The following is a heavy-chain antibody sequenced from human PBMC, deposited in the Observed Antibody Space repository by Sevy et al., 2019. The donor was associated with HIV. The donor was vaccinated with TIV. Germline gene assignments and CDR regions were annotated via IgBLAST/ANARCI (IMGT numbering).Heavy chain of an antibody. D-gene: IGHD6-13*01. CDR2: ISSSSTI. J-gene: IGHJ5*02. CDR3: ARGAAHSSSWYMDWFDP. V-gene: IGHV3-48*02. Sequence: GESLKISCAASGFTFSSYSMNWVRQAPGKGLEWVSYISSSSTIYYADSVKGRFTISRDNAKNSLYLQMNSLRDEDTAVYYCARGAAHSSSWYMDWFDPWGQGTLVTVSS. CDR1: GFTFSSYS.